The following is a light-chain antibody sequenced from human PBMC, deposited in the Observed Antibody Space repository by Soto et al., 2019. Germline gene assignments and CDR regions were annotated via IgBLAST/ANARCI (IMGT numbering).Light chain of an antibody. CDR2: EVS. Sequence: DIVMTQTPLSLSVTPGQPASISCTTSQSILHSDGNTYLYRYLQKPGQPLQSLIYEVSNRFSGVQDRVRGSGSGTEYTLTISRVEAEDVGVYYCMQSRQLPRTFGQVTNVEIK. CDR1: QSILHSDGNTY. CDR3: MQSRQLPRT. J-gene: IGKJ1*01. V-gene: IGKV2D-29*01.